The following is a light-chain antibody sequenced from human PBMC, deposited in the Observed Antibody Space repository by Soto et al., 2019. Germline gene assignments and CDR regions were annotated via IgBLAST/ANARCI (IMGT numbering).Light chain of an antibody. J-gene: IGKJ2*01. CDR3: QQYYNWPPYT. CDR1: QSVDTN. Sequence: EVVMTQSPVTLSVSPGDGATLSFSASQSVDTNVAWYQQKPGQAPRLLVHGASMRAAGVPARFTGSGSGTDFTLTISGLQSDDFEAYYCQQYYNWPPYTFGQGTKLQIE. CDR2: GAS. V-gene: IGKV3-15*01.